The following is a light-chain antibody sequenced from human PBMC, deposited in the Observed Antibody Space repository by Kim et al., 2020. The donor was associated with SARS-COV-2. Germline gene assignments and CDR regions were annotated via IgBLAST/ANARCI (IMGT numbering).Light chain of an antibody. CDR3: AAWDDSLNGWV. Sequence: GQRVTISCSGSSSNIGSHPVNWYQQLPGTAPKLLIYSNNQRPSGVPDRFSGSKSGTSASLAISGLQSEDEADYYCAAWDDSLNGWVFGGGTQLTVL. V-gene: IGLV1-44*01. CDR1: SSNIGSHP. CDR2: SNN. J-gene: IGLJ3*02.